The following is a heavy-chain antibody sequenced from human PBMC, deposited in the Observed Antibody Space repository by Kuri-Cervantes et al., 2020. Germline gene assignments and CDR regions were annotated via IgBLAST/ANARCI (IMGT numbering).Heavy chain of an antibody. V-gene: IGHV3-30-3*01. Sequence: GGSLRLSCAASGFTFSSYAMHWVRQAPGKGLEWVAVISYDGSNKYYADSVKGRFTISRDNSKNTLYLQMNSLRADDTAVYFCAKDRGRWAFDYWGQGALVTVSS. CDR1: GFTFSSYA. J-gene: IGHJ4*02. CDR3: AKDRGRWAFDY. D-gene: IGHD3-10*01. CDR2: ISYDGSNK.